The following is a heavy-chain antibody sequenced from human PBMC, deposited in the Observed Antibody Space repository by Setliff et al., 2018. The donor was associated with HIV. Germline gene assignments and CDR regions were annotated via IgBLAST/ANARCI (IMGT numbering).Heavy chain of an antibody. J-gene: IGHJ4*02. Sequence: ASVKVSCKASGYTFTSYGISWVRQAPGQGLEWMGWISAYNGNTNYAQTLQGRVTMTTDTSTSTAYMELRSLRSDDTAVYYCAREYYDFWSGTTSFDHWGQGTLVTVSS. CDR3: AREYYDFWSGTTSFDH. D-gene: IGHD3-3*01. CDR1: GYTFTSYG. V-gene: IGHV1-18*01. CDR2: ISAYNGNT.